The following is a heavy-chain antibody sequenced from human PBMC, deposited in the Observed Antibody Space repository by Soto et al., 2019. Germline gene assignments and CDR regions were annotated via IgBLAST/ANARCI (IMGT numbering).Heavy chain of an antibody. CDR1: GFTFSSYW. D-gene: IGHD3-22*01. V-gene: IGHV3-74*01. CDR3: ARDPTYFYDSSGYYDY. CDR2: IISDGSST. Sequence: GGSLRLSCAASGFTFSSYWMHWVRQAPGKGLVWVSRIISDGSSTSYADSVKGRFTISRDNAKNTLYLQMNSLRAEDTAVYYCARDPTYFYDSSGYYDYWGQGTLVTVSS. J-gene: IGHJ4*02.